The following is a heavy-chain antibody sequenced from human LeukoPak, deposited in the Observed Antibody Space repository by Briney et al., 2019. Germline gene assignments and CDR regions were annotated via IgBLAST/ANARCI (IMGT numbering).Heavy chain of an antibody. Sequence: PGGSLRLSCAASGFTFSSYSMNWVRQAPGKGLEWVSYISSSGSTKYYADSVKGRFTISRDNAKNSLYLQMNSLRAEDTAVYYCAREFRGVTRYFDYWGQGTLVTVSS. CDR2: ISSSGSTK. D-gene: IGHD3-10*01. CDR3: AREFRGVTRYFDY. J-gene: IGHJ4*02. CDR1: GFTFSSYS. V-gene: IGHV3-48*04.